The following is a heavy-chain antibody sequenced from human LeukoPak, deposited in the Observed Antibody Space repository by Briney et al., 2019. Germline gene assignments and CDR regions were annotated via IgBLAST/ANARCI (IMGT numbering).Heavy chain of an antibody. CDR3: ARGPYYDFWSGYQLGGYYYYMDV. Sequence: GASVKVSCKASGYTFTGYYMHWVRQAPGQGLEWMGWINPNSGGTNYAQKFQGRVTMTRDTSISTAYMELSRLRSDDTAVYYCARGPYYDFWSGYQLGGYYYYMDVWGKGTTVTVSS. CDR1: GYTFTGYY. J-gene: IGHJ6*03. D-gene: IGHD3-3*01. CDR2: INPNSGGT. V-gene: IGHV1-2*02.